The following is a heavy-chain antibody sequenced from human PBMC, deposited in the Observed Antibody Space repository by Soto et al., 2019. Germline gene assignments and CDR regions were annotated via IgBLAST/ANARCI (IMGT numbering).Heavy chain of an antibody. CDR1: GFTFSSYW. J-gene: IGHJ6*02. CDR2: IKQDGSEK. V-gene: IGHV3-7*01. D-gene: IGHD5-18*01. Sequence: GGSLRLSCAASGFTFSSYWMSWVRQAPGKGLEWVANIKQDGSEKYYVDSVKGRFTISRDNAKNSLYLQMNSLRAEDTAVYYCAREDTAMVFYGMDVWGQGTTVTVSS. CDR3: AREDTAMVFYGMDV.